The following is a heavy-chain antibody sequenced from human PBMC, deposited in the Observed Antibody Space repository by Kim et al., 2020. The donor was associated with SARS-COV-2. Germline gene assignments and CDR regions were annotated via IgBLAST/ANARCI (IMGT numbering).Heavy chain of an antibody. V-gene: IGHV3-11*05. Sequence: GGSLRLSCAASAFTFSDFYMSWIRQAPGKGLEWVSYISASNSYTNYADSVKGRFTISRDNAKNSLYLQMNTLRAEDTAVYYCARVPYGSGSHYYFDYWGQGTRVTVSS. CDR3: ARVPYGSGSHYYFDY. CDR1: AFTFSDFY. D-gene: IGHD3-10*01. CDR2: ISASNSYT. J-gene: IGHJ4*02.